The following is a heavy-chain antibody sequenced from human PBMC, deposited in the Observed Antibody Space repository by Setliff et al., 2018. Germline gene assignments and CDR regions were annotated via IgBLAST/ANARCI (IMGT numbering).Heavy chain of an antibody. CDR3: VRERRGGHFDY. V-gene: IGHV1-18*01. CDR1: GYTFRSYG. CDR2: IIPSTGNT. J-gene: IGHJ4*02. Sequence: ASVKVSCKASGYTFRSYGISWVRQAPGQGLEWMTMIIPSTGNTNYAQKFQGRVTMTADTSTNTVYMDLSSLGSEDTAVYYCVRERRGGHFDYWGQGTLVTVSS.